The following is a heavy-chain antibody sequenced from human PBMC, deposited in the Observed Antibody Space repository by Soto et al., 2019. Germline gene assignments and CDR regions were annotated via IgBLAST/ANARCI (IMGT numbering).Heavy chain of an antibody. V-gene: IGHV3-48*02. CDR1: GLTFSSDG. CDR2: ISRSYTI. CDR3: ARDRVFSGSVKPSRYNGMDV. D-gene: IGHD1-26*01. Sequence: EVQLVESGGGLVQPGGSLRLSCAVSGLTFSSDGMNWVRQAPGKGLEWVSYISRSYTIYYADSVKGRFTISRDNARNSVYLQMNSLRDEDTAVYYCARDRVFSGSVKPSRYNGMDVWGQGTTVTVSS. J-gene: IGHJ6*02.